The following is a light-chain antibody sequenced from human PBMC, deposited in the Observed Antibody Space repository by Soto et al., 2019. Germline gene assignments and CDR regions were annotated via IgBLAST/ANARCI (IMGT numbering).Light chain of an antibody. Sequence: DIPMTQSPSTLSASVGDRVTITCRASQSISKWLVWYQQKPGKAPKILIYDASSLDSGVPLRFTGSGYGTDFTLTISNLQPDDFATYYCQHHNSFPWTFGQGTKVEIK. J-gene: IGKJ1*01. CDR3: QHHNSFPWT. CDR2: DAS. CDR1: QSISKW. V-gene: IGKV1-5*01.